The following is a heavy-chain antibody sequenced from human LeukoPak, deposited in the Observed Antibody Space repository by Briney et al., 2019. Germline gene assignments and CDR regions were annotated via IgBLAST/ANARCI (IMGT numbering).Heavy chain of an antibody. J-gene: IGHJ4*02. V-gene: IGHV3-64D*09. D-gene: IGHD3-22*01. CDR1: GFTFSYYA. CDR2: ISSNGGST. Sequence: PGGSLRLSCSASGFTFSYYAMHWVRQAAGKGLEFVSGISSNGGSTYYADSLKGRFTVSRDNSNNTLYLQMSSLRDEDTAIYYCAKGPTYDSLPYYFDYWGQGTLVTVSS. CDR3: AKGPTYDSLPYYFDY.